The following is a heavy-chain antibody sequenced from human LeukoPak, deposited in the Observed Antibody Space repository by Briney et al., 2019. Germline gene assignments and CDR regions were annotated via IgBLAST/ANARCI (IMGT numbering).Heavy chain of an antibody. V-gene: IGHV3-30-3*01. J-gene: IGHJ3*02. CDR2: ISYDGSNK. Sequence: GRSLRLSCAASGFAFSSYAMHWVRQAPGKGLEWVAVISYDGSNKYYADSVKGRFTISRDNSKNTLYLQMNSLRAEDTAVYYCARGTPTYYYDRGAFDIWGQGTMVTVSS. CDR3: ARGTPTYYYDRGAFDI. CDR1: GFAFSSYA. D-gene: IGHD3-22*01.